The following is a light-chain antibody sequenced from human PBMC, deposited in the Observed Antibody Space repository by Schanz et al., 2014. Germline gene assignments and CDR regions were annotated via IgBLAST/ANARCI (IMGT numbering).Light chain of an antibody. V-gene: IGKV3-15*01. CDR1: HSVSSY. Sequence: EIVLTQSPATLSLSPGERATLSCRASHSVSSYLAWYQQKPGQAPRLLIYGASSRAAGIPDRFTGIGSGTQFTLTISSLQAEDVAVYYCQQYYSIPLTFGGGTKVEIK. J-gene: IGKJ4*01. CDR3: QQYYSIPLT. CDR2: GAS.